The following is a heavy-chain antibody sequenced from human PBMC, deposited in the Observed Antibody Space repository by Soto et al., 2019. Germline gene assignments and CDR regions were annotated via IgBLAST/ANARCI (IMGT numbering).Heavy chain of an antibody. Sequence: EVQLVESGGGSIQPGKSLRLSCAASGFSVTTHYMSWVRQAPGKGLEWVSVIYRGDFIYYADAVKGRFTISRDNSRNTVYLQMNSLRAEDTAFYFCASSESYYFDYWGRGTRVTVSS. V-gene: IGHV3-53*01. D-gene: IGHD1-26*01. J-gene: IGHJ4*02. CDR2: IYRGDFI. CDR3: ASSESYYFDY. CDR1: GFSVTTHY.